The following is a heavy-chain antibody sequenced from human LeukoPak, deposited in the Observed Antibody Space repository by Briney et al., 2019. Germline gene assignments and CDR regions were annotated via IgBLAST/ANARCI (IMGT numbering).Heavy chain of an antibody. V-gene: IGHV3-9*01. CDR2: ISWNSGSI. CDR1: GFTFDDYA. CDR3: AKDMSAQYSSGWYDY. J-gene: IGHJ4*02. D-gene: IGHD6-19*01. Sequence: GRSLRLSCAASGFTFDDYAMHWVRQAPGKGLEWVSGISWNSGSIGYADSVRGRFTISRDNAKNSLYLQMNSLRAGDTALYYCAKDMSAQYSSGWYDYWGQGTLVTVSS.